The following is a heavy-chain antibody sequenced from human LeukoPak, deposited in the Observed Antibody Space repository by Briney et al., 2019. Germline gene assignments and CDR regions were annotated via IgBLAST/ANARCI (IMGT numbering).Heavy chain of an antibody. CDR1: GFTFSSYA. Sequence: PGGSLRLSCAASGFTFSSYAMSWVRQAPGKGLEWVSAISGSGGSTYYADSVKGRFTISRDNSKNTLYLQMNSLRAEDTAVYYWAKEESNLAAHKPYYGMGVGAKGTTVTASS. CDR3: AKEESNLAAHKPYYGMGV. CDR2: ISGSGGST. D-gene: IGHD6-19*01. J-gene: IGHJ6*04. V-gene: IGHV3-23*01.